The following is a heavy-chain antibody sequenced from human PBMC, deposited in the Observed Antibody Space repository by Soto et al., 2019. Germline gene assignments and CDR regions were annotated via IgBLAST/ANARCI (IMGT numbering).Heavy chain of an antibody. V-gene: IGHV3-15*01. CDR3: YTEHTLFMAH. CDR2: ITSKSAGETT. CDR1: GFTFSHAW. J-gene: IGHJ4*02. Sequence: EAQLVESGGGLVTPGESLRLSCVASGFTFSHAWMSWVRQAPGKGLEWIGRITSKSAGETTAYAAPVTGRFTVSRDDLKNTLYLQVNSLKTEDTGIYCCYTEHTLFMAHWGQGTLVTVSS.